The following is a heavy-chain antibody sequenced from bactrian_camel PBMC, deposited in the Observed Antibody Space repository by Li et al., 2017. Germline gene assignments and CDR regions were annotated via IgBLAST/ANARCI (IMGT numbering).Heavy chain of an antibody. Sequence: QLVESGGGSVQAGGSLRLSCAASGSTSAHSCMGWVRQAPGKEREGVVAFSSLSLTPYYYDDSVKGRFTLSRDNAKNTVYLQMNSLKPEDTGTYYCAAETAECGLLFRLFPPQDNRWGQGTQVTVS. CDR3: AAETAECGLLFRLFPPQDNR. CDR2: FSSLSLTP. V-gene: IGHV3-3*01. J-gene: IGHJ4*01. D-gene: IGHD3*01. CDR1: GSTSAHSC.